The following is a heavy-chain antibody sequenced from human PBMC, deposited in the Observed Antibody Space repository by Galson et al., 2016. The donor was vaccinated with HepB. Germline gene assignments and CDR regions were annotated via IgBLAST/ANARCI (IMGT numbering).Heavy chain of an antibody. J-gene: IGHJ3*02. CDR1: GYTFTTYG. V-gene: IGHV1-18*04. D-gene: IGHD3-3*01. CDR3: ARKRRYYDFWTGYYDEDAFDI. Sequence: SVKVSCKASGYTFTTYGISWVRQAPGQGLEWMGWISPYNDDTKYAQKFQGRVTMTTDTSTSVVYMELRSLRSDDTAVYYCARKRRYYDFWTGYYDEDAFDIWGHGTLVTVSS. CDR2: ISPYNDDT.